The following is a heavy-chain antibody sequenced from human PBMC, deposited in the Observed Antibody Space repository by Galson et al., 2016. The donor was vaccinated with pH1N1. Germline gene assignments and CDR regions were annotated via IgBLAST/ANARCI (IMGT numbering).Heavy chain of an antibody. J-gene: IGHJ4*02. CDR1: GGSFGRHA. Sequence: QSGADVKKPGSSVKVSCKSSGGSFGRHAINWVRQAPGQGLAWMGGIIPLFGIINYAPNFQGRVTISADESTQTASLELSSLECEDTAIYFCAAAGFGAYKFDYWGQGTLVIVSS. V-gene: IGHV1-69*01. CDR3: AAAGFGAYKFDY. CDR2: IIPLFGII. D-gene: IGHD4-17*01.